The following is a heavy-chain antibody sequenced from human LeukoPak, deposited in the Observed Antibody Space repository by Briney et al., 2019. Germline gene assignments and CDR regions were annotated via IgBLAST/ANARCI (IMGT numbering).Heavy chain of an antibody. CDR1: GGSISSGDYY. V-gene: IGHV4-39*07. J-gene: IGHJ5*02. D-gene: IGHD3-9*01. CDR3: AREARYGAIFDH. CDR2: VFHRGTT. Sequence: PSETLSLTCTVSGGSISSGDYYWSWIRQPPGRGLEWIGSVFHRGTTYSNPSLKTRVTMSVDTSKTQVSLELTSVTAADTALYFCAREARYGAIFDHWGQGILVTVYS.